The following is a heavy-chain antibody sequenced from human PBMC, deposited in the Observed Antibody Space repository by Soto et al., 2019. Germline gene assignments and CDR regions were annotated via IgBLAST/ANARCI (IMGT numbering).Heavy chain of an antibody. J-gene: IGHJ4*02. CDR3: AARTGGFDY. V-gene: IGHV3-23*01. Sequence: EVPLLESGGGLVQPGGSLRLSCAASGFTFSSYAMSWVRQAPGKGLEWVSGISGSGGSTYYADSVKGRFTISRDNSKNTVYLQMNSLRSEDTAVYYCAARTGGFDYWGQGTLVTVSS. CDR1: GFTFSSYA. CDR2: ISGSGGST. D-gene: IGHD1-26*01.